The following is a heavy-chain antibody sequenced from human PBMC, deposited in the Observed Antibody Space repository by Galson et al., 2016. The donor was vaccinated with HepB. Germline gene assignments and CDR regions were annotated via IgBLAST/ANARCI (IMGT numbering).Heavy chain of an antibody. CDR2: LSKTGDTN. V-gene: IGHV3-30-3*01. Sequence: SLRLSCAASGFTFSDWDFHWVARAPGKGLDGVAVLSKTGDTNFYGDSVKGRFTISRDNSKNTVDLQIHSLRSEDAAVYFCARDFKLGAPDYMDVWGKGTTVTVS. D-gene: IGHD1-26*01. CDR1: GFTFSDWD. CDR3: ARDFKLGAPDYMDV. J-gene: IGHJ6*03.